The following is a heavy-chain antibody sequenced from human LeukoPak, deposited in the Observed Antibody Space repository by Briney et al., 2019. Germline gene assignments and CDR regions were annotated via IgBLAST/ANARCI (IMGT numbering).Heavy chain of an antibody. J-gene: IGHJ3*02. V-gene: IGHV3-48*01. CDR3: ARFDGKDSSGCYLTGGRHAFDI. Sequence: GGSLRLSCAASGFPFSSYSMNWVRQAPGKGLEGVSYIRSSSDIIYYADSVKGRFTISRDNSKNTLYLQMNSLRAEDTAVYYCARFDGKDSSGCYLTGGRHAFDIWGQGTMVTVSS. CDR2: IRSSSDII. CDR1: GFPFSSYS. D-gene: IGHD3-22*01.